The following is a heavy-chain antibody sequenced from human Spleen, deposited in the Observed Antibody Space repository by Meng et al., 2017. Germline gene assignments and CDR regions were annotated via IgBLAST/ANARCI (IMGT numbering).Heavy chain of an antibody. D-gene: IGHD2-2*01. V-gene: IGHV3-33*03. CDR3: ASIAYCSSTSCYVGGDY. CDR1: GFSFSSYG. J-gene: IGHJ4*02. Sequence: GESLKISCAASGFSFSSYGMHWVRQAPGKGLEWVALIWYDGSNKYYADSVKGRFTISRDNAKNTLYLQMNSLRAEDTAVYYCASIAYCSSTSCYVGGDYWGQGTLVTVSS. CDR2: IWYDGSNK.